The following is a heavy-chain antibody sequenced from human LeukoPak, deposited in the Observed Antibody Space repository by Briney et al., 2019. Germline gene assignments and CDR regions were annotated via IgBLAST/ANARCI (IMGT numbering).Heavy chain of an antibody. CDR1: GFTFSSYA. V-gene: IGHV3-23*01. J-gene: IGHJ4*02. CDR3: AKASWVSSADAVL. CDR2: LRGDGST. D-gene: IGHD3-16*01. Sequence: LTGGSLRLSCVASGFTFSSYAMRWVRQAPARGLEWVASLRGDGSTFYADSVKGRFTLSRDESRNTVYLQLTYLRVEDTAVYYCAKASWVSSADAVLWGQGTPVTVSS.